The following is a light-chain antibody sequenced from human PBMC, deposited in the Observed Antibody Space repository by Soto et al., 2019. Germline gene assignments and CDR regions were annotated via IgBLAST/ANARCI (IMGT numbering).Light chain of an antibody. J-gene: IGKJ1*01. V-gene: IGKV1-27*01. Sequence: DIQMTQSPSSLSASVGDSVTITCRASQGISNYLAWYQQKPGKVPKLLIYGASTLQSGVPSRFSGSGSGTDFTLTISSLQPADVATYYCQQYHGAHRACGQGTKVEIK. CDR1: QGISNY. CDR3: QQYHGAHRA. CDR2: GAS.